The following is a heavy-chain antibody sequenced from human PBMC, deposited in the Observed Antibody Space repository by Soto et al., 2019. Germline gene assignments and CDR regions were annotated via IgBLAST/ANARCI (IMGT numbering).Heavy chain of an antibody. CDR1: GFTFSSYA. V-gene: IGHV3-23*01. CDR3: AKGGRWLQHYFDY. Sequence: WGSLRLSCAASGFTFSSYAMSWVRQAPGKGLEWVSAISGSGGSTYYADSVKGRFTISRDNSKNTLYLQMNSLRAEDTAVYYCAKGGRWLQHYFDYWGQGTLVTVSS. D-gene: IGHD1-26*01. CDR2: ISGSGGST. J-gene: IGHJ4*02.